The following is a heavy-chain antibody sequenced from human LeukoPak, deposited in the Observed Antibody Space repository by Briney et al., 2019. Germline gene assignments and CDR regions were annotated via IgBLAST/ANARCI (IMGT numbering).Heavy chain of an antibody. CDR3: AKQLWPNYYYYYMDV. D-gene: IGHD5-18*01. Sequence: GGTLRLSCAASGFTFSSYGMSWVRQAPGKGLEWVSAISGSGGSTYYADSVKGRFTISRDNSKNTLYLQMNSLRAEDTAVYYCAKQLWPNYYYYYMDVWGKGTTVTISS. CDR1: GFTFSSYG. J-gene: IGHJ6*03. V-gene: IGHV3-23*01. CDR2: ISGSGGST.